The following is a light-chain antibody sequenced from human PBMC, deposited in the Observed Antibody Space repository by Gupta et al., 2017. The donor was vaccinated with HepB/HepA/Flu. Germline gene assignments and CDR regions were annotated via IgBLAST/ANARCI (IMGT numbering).Light chain of an antibody. CDR1: QSVRSN. Sequence: DILMTQSPATLSVSPGDRAILSCPASQSVRSNVVWYQQIPGLAPRLLCYNSSSRAGVPARFSGSGSGTEFTLAISSLKSEDLAVYWGQQYEDGPRTFGQGTKVDIK. CDR3: QQYEDGPRT. V-gene: IGKV3-15*01. CDR2: NSS. J-gene: IGKJ1*01.